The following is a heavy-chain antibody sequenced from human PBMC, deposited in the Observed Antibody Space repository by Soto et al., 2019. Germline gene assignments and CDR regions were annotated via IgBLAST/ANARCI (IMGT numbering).Heavy chain of an antibody. D-gene: IGHD3-3*02. J-gene: IGHJ4*02. CDR1: GGTFSSNG. V-gene: IGHV1-69*06. Sequence: QVQLVQSGAEVKKPGSSLKVSCKASGGTFSSNGISWVRQAPGQGLEWMGGIIPMFGTTDYSQKFQGRVSITADTSTSTAYMELNSLRSGDTAIYYCAWVGPTATILGALDIWGQGTLVPVSS. CDR2: IIPMFGTT. CDR3: AWVGPTATILGALDI.